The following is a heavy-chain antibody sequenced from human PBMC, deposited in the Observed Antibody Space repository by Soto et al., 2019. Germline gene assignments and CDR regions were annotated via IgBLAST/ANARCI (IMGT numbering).Heavy chain of an antibody. Sequence: ASVKVSCKASGYTFTSYYMHWVRQAPGQGLEWMGIINPSGGSTSYAQKFQGRVTMTRDKSTSTVYMELSSLRPEDTAVYYCARGGRESNWNDGNFEYWGQGTQVTVSS. V-gene: IGHV1-46*03. J-gene: IGHJ4*02. D-gene: IGHD1-20*01. CDR3: ARGGRESNWNDGNFEY. CDR1: GYTFTSYY. CDR2: INPSGGST.